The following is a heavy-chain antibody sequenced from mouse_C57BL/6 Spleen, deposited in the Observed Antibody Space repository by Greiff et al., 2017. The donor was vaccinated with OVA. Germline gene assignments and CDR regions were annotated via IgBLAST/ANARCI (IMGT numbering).Heavy chain of an antibody. J-gene: IGHJ3*01. CDR2: ISSGSSTI. CDR3: AKGKEFAY. Sequence: EVKLVESGGGLVKPGGSLKLSCAASGFTFSDYGMHWVRQAPEKGLEWVAYISSGSSTIYYADTVKGRFTLSRDNAKNTLCLQMTSLRSEDTAMYYCAKGKEFAYWGQGTLVTVSA. V-gene: IGHV5-17*01. CDR1: GFTFSDYG.